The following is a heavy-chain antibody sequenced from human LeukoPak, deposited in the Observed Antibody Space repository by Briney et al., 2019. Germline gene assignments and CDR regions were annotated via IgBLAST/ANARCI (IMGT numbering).Heavy chain of an antibody. D-gene: IGHD3-16*02. J-gene: IGHJ4*02. CDR3: VRCGDYVWGSYRYCYFDY. Sequence: SETLSLTCAVYGGSFSGYYWSWIRQPPGKGLEWIGEINHSGSTNYNPSLKSRVTISVDTSKNQFSLKLSSVTAADTAVYYCVRCGDYVWGSYRYCYFDYWGQGTLVTVSS. CDR1: GGSFSGYY. V-gene: IGHV4-34*01. CDR2: INHSGST.